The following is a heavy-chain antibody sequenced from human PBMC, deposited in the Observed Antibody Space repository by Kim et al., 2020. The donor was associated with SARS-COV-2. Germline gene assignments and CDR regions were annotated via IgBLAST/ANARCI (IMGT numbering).Heavy chain of an antibody. V-gene: IGHV3-30*07. J-gene: IGHJ4*02. D-gene: IGHD2-15*01. Sequence: DSVKGPLTISRDNSKNPLSLQMNSRRAEDTAVYYCARDGVATTPFFCNFDYWGQGTLATVSS. CDR3: ARDGVATTPFFCNFDY.